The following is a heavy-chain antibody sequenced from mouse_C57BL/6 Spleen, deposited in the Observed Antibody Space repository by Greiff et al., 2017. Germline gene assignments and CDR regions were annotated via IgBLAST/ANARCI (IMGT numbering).Heavy chain of an antibody. CDR3: AKGAAQATPDY. J-gene: IGHJ2*01. V-gene: IGHV1-63*01. Sequence: VKLVESGAELVRPGTSVKMSCKASGYTFTNYWIGWAKQRPGHGLEWIGDIYPGGGYTNYNEKFKGKATLTADKSSSTAYMQFSSLTSEDSAIFYGAKGAAQATPDYWGQGTTLTVSS. D-gene: IGHD3-2*02. CDR1: GYTFTNYW. CDR2: IYPGGGYT.